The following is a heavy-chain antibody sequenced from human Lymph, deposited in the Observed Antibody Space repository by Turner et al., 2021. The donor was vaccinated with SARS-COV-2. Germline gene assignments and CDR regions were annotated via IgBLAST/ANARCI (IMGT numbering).Heavy chain of an antibody. CDR1: GFTVSSNY. V-gene: IGHV3-66*01. Sequence: EVQLVESGGGLVQPGGSLRLSCAASGFTVSSNYMTWVRQAPGKGLEWVSLIYPGGSTYYADSVKGRFTISRDNSKNSLYLQMNSLRAEDTAVYYCARVYGDYVPWGQGTLVTVSS. CDR2: IYPGGST. D-gene: IGHD4-17*01. CDR3: ARVYGDYVP. J-gene: IGHJ5*02.